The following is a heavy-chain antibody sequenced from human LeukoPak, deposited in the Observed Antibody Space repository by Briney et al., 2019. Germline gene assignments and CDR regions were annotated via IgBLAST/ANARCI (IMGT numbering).Heavy chain of an antibody. CDR2: IYYSGST. V-gene: IGHV4-39*01. CDR1: GASISSSRYY. J-gene: IGHJ4*02. Sequence: SETLSLTCTVSGASISSSRYYWGWIRQPPGKGLEWIGSIYYSGSTYYNPSLKSRVTISVDTSKNQFSLKLSSVTAADTAAYYCARHQENSSGWYGNFDYWGQGTLVIVSS. D-gene: IGHD6-19*01. CDR3: ARHQENSSGWYGNFDY.